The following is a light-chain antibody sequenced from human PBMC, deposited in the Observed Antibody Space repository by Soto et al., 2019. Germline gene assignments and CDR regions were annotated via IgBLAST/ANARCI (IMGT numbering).Light chain of an antibody. CDR2: AAF. V-gene: IGKV1-12*01. Sequence: DIQMTQSPSSLSASVVDRVTITFLASQVISSYLARYQQKPGKAPKLLISAAFSLQSGVPSRFSGSGSGTDFTLTISSLQPEDCAVYYCQQADNYPITFGQGTRLEIK. CDR1: QVISSY. J-gene: IGKJ5*01. CDR3: QQADNYPIT.